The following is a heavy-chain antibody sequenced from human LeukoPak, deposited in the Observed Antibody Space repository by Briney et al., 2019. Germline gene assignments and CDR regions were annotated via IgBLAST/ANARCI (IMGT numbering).Heavy chain of an antibody. CDR1: GFTFSDYY. D-gene: IGHD1-14*01. CDR3: ASQIEPYYFDY. J-gene: IGHJ4*02. V-gene: IGHV3-11*01. CDR2: ISSTDSTI. Sequence: GGSLRLSCAASGFTFSDYYMSWIRRAPVKVLEWVSCISSTDSTIYYADSVKGRFTISRDNAKNSLYLQMNSLRAEDTAVYYCASQIEPYYFDYWGQGTLVTVSP.